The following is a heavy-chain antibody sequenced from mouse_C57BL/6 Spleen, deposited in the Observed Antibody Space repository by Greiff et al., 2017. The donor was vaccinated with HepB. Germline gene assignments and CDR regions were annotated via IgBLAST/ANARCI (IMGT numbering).Heavy chain of an antibody. V-gene: IGHV1-55*01. J-gene: IGHJ3*01. CDR3: ARSSGSSSAWFAY. D-gene: IGHD1-1*01. CDR1: GYTFTSYW. Sequence: VQLQQPGAELVKPGASVKMSCKASGYTFTSYWITWVKQRPGQGLEWIGDIYPGSGSTNYNEKFKSKATLTVDTSSSTAYMQLSSLTSEDSAVYYCARSSGSSSAWFAYWGQGTLVTVSA. CDR2: IYPGSGST.